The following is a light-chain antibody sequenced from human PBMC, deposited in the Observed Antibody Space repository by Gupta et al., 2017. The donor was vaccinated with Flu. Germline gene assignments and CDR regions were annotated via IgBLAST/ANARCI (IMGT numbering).Light chain of an antibody. Sequence: SDVTQSPSTLSASVRARVTITRGASQSISSWLAWYQQKPGKAPKLLIYKPSTLESGVPYRFSGSESGTEFTLNISSLQADDFGTYYCKEYKSFSRTFGQGTQVDFK. CDR1: QSISSW. V-gene: IGKV1-5*03. J-gene: IGKJ1*01. CDR2: KPS. CDR3: KEYKSFSRT.